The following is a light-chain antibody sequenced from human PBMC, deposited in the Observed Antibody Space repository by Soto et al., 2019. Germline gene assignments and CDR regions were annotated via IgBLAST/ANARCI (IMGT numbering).Light chain of an antibody. J-gene: IGKJ4*01. CDR1: QSVKTY. Sequence: ETVLTQSPATLSLSPGERATLSCRASQSVKTYLAWYQQKPGQVPRLLIYDASNRATGIQARFSGSGSGTDFTLTISSLAPEDFAVYYCQSRSSWPPVLTFGGGTKVEIK. CDR3: QSRSSWPPVLT. CDR2: DAS. V-gene: IGKV3-11*01.